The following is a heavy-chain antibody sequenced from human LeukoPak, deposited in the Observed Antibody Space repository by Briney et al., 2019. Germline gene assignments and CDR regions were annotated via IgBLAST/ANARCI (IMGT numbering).Heavy chain of an antibody. CDR2: IIPIFGTA. J-gene: IGHJ4*02. V-gene: IGHV1-69*05. CDR3: ARLRYSSSSSEFDY. Sequence: ASVKVSCKASGGTFSSYAISRVRQAPGQGLEWMGGIIPIFGTANYAQKFQGRVTITTDESTSTAYMELSSLRSEDTAVYYCARLRYSSSSSEFDYWGQGTLVTVSS. D-gene: IGHD6-13*01. CDR1: GGTFSSYA.